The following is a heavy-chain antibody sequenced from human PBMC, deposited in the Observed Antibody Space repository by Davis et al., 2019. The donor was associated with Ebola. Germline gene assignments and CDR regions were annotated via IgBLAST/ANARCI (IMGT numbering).Heavy chain of an antibody. J-gene: IGHJ4*02. CDR3: ARDSGPSY. D-gene: IGHD3-16*01. V-gene: IGHV3-7*03. Sequence: GESLKISCVVSGLTFTDYWMTWVRQAPGKGLAWVASIKQDGSVYYVDSVKGRFTISRDNAEKSLYLQMNGLRVEDTAVYYCARDSGPSYWGQGTLVTVSS. CDR1: GLTFTDYW. CDR2: IKQDGSV.